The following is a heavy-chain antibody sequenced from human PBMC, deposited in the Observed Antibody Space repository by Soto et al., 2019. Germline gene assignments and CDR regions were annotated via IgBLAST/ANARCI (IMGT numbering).Heavy chain of an antibody. V-gene: IGHV1-8*01. CDR1: GYTFTSYD. D-gene: IGHD3-9*01. J-gene: IGHJ6*03. CDR2: MNPNSGNT. CDR3: ARSGRQIGLRYFDWLQNYYYYYMDV. Sequence: ASVKVSCKASGYTFTSYDINWVRQATGQGLEWMGWMNPNSGNTGYAQKFQGRVTMTRNTSIRTAYMELSSLRSEDTAVYYCARSGRQIGLRYFDWLQNYYYYYMDVWGKGTAVTVSS.